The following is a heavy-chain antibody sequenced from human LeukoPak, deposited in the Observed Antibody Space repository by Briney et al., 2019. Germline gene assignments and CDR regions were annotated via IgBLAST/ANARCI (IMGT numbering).Heavy chain of an antibody. CDR1: GFTFSSYA. CDR3: AFYGSGEASNFDY. Sequence: TGGSLRLSCAASGFTFSSYAMSWVRQAPGKGLEWVSAISGSGGSTYYADSVKGRFTISRDNSKNTLYLQMNSLRAEDTAVYYCAFYGSGEASNFDYWGQGTLVTVSS. CDR2: ISGSGGST. V-gene: IGHV3-23*01. J-gene: IGHJ4*02. D-gene: IGHD3-10*01.